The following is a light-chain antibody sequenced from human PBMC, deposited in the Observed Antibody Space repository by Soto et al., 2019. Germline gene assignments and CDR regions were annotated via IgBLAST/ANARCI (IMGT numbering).Light chain of an antibody. Sequence: QSALTQPASVPGSPGQSLTISCTGTSSDIGGYDFVSWYRQQPGKAPKLLIYEVSHRPSGVSSRFSASKSGNTASLTISGLQAEDEGDYYCSSYTISSTTVFGTGTKVTVL. V-gene: IGLV2-14*01. J-gene: IGLJ1*01. CDR1: SSDIGGYDF. CDR3: SSYTISSTTV. CDR2: EVS.